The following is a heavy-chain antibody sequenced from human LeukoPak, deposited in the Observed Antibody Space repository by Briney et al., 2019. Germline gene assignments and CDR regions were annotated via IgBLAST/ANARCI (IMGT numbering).Heavy chain of an antibody. CDR2: IIPIFGTA. J-gene: IGHJ3*02. CDR1: GGTFSSYA. V-gene: IGHV1-69*06. CDR3: ARDQPVHPGYCRGGSCYSRREEAFDI. D-gene: IGHD2-15*01. Sequence: ASVKVSCKASGGTFSSYAISWVRQAPGQGLEWMGGIIPIFGTANYAQKFQGRVTITADKSTGTAYMELSSLRSEDTAVYYCARDQPVHPGYCRGGSCYSRREEAFDIWGQGTMVTVSS.